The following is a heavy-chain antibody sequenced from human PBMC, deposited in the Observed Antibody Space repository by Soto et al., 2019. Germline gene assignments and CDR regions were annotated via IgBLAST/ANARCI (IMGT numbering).Heavy chain of an antibody. CDR1: GGSISSSSYY. Sequence: QLQLQESGPGLVKPSETLSLTCTVSGGSISSSSYYWGWIRQPPGKGLEWIGSIYYSGSTYYNPSLKSRVTISVDTSKNQFPLKLSSVTAADTAVYYCARGYSSSHRRMDVWGQGTTVTVSS. CDR2: IYYSGST. V-gene: IGHV4-39*01. CDR3: ARGYSSSHRRMDV. J-gene: IGHJ6*02. D-gene: IGHD6-13*01.